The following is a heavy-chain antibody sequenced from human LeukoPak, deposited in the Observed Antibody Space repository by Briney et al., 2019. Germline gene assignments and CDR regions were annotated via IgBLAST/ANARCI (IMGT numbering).Heavy chain of an antibody. CDR3: VRVWGDSGLHAADY. CDR1: GFTFSTYG. D-gene: IGHD6-19*01. CDR2: ISDSGETI. Sequence: GGSLRLSCVASGFTFSTYGMTWVRQAPGKGLYWVSVISDSGETIYYADSVKGRFTISRDNSKNTVYLQMDSLRADDTAVYYCVRVWGDSGLHAADYWGQGALVTVSS. J-gene: IGHJ4*02. V-gene: IGHV3-23*01.